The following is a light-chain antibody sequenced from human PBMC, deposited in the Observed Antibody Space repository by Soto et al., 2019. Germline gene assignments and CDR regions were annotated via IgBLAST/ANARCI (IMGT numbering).Light chain of an antibody. CDR1: QSITIF. CDR2: AAS. V-gene: IGKV1-39*01. Sequence: DVQMTQSPSSLSASVGDRVTITCRASQSITIFLNWYQQKPGKAPKLLIYAASTLQTGVPSRFSGSGSGTDFTLTISTLQPEDFATYYCQHTYSTPFSFGPGTKVGIK. J-gene: IGKJ3*01. CDR3: QHTYSTPFS.